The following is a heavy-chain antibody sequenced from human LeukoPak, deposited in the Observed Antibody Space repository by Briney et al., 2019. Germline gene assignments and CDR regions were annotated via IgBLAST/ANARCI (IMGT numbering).Heavy chain of an antibody. CDR1: GDSVSSNSVA. D-gene: IGHD3-10*01. Sequence: SQALSLTCAISGDSVSSNSVAWNWIRQSPSRGLEWLGRTYYRSRWHNDYALSVKSRITINPDTSQNQFSLQLSSVTPEDTAVYYCARDYTYYYGSGGYYFDYWGQGTLVTVSS. J-gene: IGHJ4*02. V-gene: IGHV6-1*01. CDR3: ARDYTYYYGSGGYYFDY. CDR2: TYYRSRWHN.